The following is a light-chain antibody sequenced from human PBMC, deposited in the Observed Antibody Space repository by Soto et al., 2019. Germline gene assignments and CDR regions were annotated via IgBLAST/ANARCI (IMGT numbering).Light chain of an antibody. J-gene: IGKJ1*01. CDR3: QQYTSYPWT. CDR1: QSVVTN. V-gene: IGKV3-15*01. CDR2: GAS. Sequence: EILLTRSLATLSEFRGESATLSCRASQSVVTNLAWYQQKPRQAPRLLIYGASTRATGIPARFSGSGSGTEFTLTISSLQPDDFATYYCQQYTSYPWTFGQGTKVDIK.